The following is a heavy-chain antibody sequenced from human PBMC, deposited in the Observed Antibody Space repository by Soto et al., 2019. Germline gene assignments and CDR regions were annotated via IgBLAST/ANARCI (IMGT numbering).Heavy chain of an antibody. Sequence: PSETLSLTCSVYCGSFSGYYWIWIRQPPGKGLEWIGEINHRGSTNYNPSLKSRVTISVDTSKNQFSLKLSSVTAADTAVYYCARRFLSSSAFDIWGQGNMLPVSS. CDR2: INHRGST. CDR1: CGSFSGYY. V-gene: IGHV4-34*01. CDR3: ARRFLSSSAFDI. J-gene: IGHJ3*02. D-gene: IGHD3-3*01.